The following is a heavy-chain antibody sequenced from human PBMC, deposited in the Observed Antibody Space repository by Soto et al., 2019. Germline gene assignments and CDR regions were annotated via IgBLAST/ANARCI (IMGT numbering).Heavy chain of an antibody. D-gene: IGHD6-13*01. CDR2: IWYDGSNK. V-gene: IGHV3-33*01. J-gene: IGHJ4*02. Sequence: PGGSLRLSCAASGFTFSSYGMHWVRQAPGKGLEWVAVIWYDGSNKYYADSVKGRFTISRDNSKNTLYLQMNSLRAEDTAVYYCARDPAAAGTPTFVDYWGQGTLVTVSS. CDR1: GFTFSSYG. CDR3: ARDPAAAGTPTFVDY.